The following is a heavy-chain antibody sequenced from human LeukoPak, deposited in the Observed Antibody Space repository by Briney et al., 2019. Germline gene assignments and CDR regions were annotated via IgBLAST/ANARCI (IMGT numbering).Heavy chain of an antibody. Sequence: GGSLRLSCAASGFTFSSYGMHWVRQAPGKGLEWVAVISYDGSNKYYADSAKGRSTISRDNSKNTLYLQMNSLRAEDTAVYYCAKGPDYFDYWGQGTLVTVSS. CDR3: AKGPDYFDY. J-gene: IGHJ4*02. CDR1: GFTFSSYG. CDR2: ISYDGSNK. V-gene: IGHV3-30*18.